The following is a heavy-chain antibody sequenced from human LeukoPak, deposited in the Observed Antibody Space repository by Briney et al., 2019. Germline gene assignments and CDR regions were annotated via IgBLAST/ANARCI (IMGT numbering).Heavy chain of an antibody. D-gene: IGHD3-16*02. CDR3: ARDSLGDYGMDV. J-gene: IGHJ6*02. Sequence: GGSLRLSCAASGFTFSSYTMHWVRQAPGKGLDWVAVISRYGIDKFYADSVKGRFTISRDNAKNSLYLQMNSLRAEDTAVYYCARDSLGDYGMDVWGQGTTVTVSS. CDR2: ISRYGIDK. V-gene: IGHV3-30-3*01. CDR1: GFTFSSYT.